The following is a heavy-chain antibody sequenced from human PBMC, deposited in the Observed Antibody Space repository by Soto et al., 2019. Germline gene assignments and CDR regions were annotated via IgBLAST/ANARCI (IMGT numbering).Heavy chain of an antibody. CDR3: ARVLYQLLWFGELSRFDY. V-gene: IGHV4-59*08. J-gene: IGHJ4*02. Sequence: SETLSLTCTVSGGSISSYYWSWIRQPPGKGLEWIGYIYYSGSTNYNPSLKSRVTISVDTSKNQFSLKLSSVTAADTAVYYCARVLYQLLWFGELSRFDYWGQGTLVTVSS. D-gene: IGHD3-10*01. CDR2: IYYSGST. CDR1: GGSISSYY.